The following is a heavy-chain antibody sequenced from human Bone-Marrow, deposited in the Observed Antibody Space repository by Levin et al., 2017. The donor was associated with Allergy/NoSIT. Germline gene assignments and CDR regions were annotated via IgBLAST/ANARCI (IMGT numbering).Heavy chain of an antibody. CDR1: RFSFSIYG. J-gene: IGHJ6*03. Sequence: GESLKISCAASRFSFSIYGMHWVRQAPGKGLEWVAFISYDGSRKYYADSVEGRFTISRDNSQTTLFLQMNSLRTDDTAVYYCAKSGSDSYFHMDVWGKGTTVTVS. CDR2: ISYDGSRK. D-gene: IGHD5-12*01. V-gene: IGHV3-30*18. CDR3: AKSGSDSYFHMDV.